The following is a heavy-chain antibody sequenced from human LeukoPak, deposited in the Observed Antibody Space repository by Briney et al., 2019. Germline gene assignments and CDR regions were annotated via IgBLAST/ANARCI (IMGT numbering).Heavy chain of an antibody. CDR2: RIAVFPAP. V-gene: IGHV1-69*05. J-gene: IGHJ5*02. CDR1: GGTFSTYP. Sequence: SVKVSCKASGGTFSTYPINWVRQAPGQGREGMGGRIAVFPAPNYAQKFQGRITVTTDESTATAYMELSSLRSDDTAVYYCAGSDAWGQGTLVTVSS. CDR3: AGSDA.